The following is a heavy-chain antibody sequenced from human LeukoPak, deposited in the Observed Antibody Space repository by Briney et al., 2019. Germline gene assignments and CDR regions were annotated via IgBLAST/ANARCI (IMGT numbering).Heavy chain of an antibody. V-gene: IGHV1-8*01. Sequence: ASVKVSCKTSGYTFTSYDINWVRQTTGQGLEWMGWMNPHSGNTGYAPKFQGRLTLPRDTSISTAYMELSSLRSEDTAVYYCATSYYYDSSDYYRIDYWGQGTLVTVSS. CDR2: MNPHSGNT. J-gene: IGHJ4*02. CDR3: ATSYYYDSSDYYRIDY. CDR1: GYTFTSYD. D-gene: IGHD3-22*01.